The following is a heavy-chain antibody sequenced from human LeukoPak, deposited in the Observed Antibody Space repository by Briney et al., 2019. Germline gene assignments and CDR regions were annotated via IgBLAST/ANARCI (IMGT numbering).Heavy chain of an antibody. D-gene: IGHD3-3*01. CDR1: GFPFSSYA. CDR2: ISYDGSNK. CDR3: ARVPLRFLEQGALDY. J-gene: IGHJ4*02. Sequence: GGPLRLSYAASGFPFSSYAMHGVPQPQGKGLEWVAVISYDGSNKYYADSVKGRFTISRDNSKNTLYLQMNSLRAEDTAVYYCARVPLRFLEQGALDYWGQGTLVTVSS. V-gene: IGHV3-30-3*01.